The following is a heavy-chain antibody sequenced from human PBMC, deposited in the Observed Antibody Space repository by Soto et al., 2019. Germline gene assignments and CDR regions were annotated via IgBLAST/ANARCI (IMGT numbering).Heavy chain of an antibody. V-gene: IGHV4-4*02. CDR3: PHRQIVGAPI. CDR2: SFHNGST. J-gene: IGHJ4*02. CDR1: GASISNSNW. D-gene: IGHD1-26*01. Sequence: QVQLQESGPGLVKPSGTLSLTCAVFGASISNSNWWTWVRQPPGKGLDWIGASFHNGSTNYKSSLNGPVTIAEDKANKHFSQKLNSLTAAHTDVYYCPHRQIVGAPIWGQGPLITESS.